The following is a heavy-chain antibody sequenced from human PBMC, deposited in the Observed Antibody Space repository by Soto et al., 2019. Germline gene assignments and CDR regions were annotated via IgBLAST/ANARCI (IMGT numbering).Heavy chain of an antibody. CDR3: ARQRTTVVTQAYFDH. J-gene: IGHJ4*02. D-gene: IGHD2-21*02. CDR1: GGSISSSSYY. CDR2: IYYSGRT. Sequence: SETLSLTCTVSGGSISSSSYYWGWIRQPPGKGLEWIGSIYYSGRTYYNPSFKSRVTISIDTSKNQFSLKLSSVTATDTAVYYCARQRTTVVTQAYFDHWGQGALVTVSS. V-gene: IGHV4-39*01.